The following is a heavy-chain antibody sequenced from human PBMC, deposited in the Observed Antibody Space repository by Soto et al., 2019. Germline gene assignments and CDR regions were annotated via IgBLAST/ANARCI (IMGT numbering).Heavy chain of an antibody. CDR1: GFTFSSYE. Sequence: PGGSLRLSCAASGFTFSSYEMNWVRQAPGQGLEWVSCISDSGGTVYYADSVKGRFTVSRDNAQNSVYLQMNSLRTEDTAVYYCARDLLHYDFWSGYSAYFYYGMDVWGPGTTVTASS. CDR2: ISDSGGTV. J-gene: IGHJ6*02. D-gene: IGHD3-3*01. CDR3: ARDLLHYDFWSGYSAYFYYGMDV. V-gene: IGHV3-48*03.